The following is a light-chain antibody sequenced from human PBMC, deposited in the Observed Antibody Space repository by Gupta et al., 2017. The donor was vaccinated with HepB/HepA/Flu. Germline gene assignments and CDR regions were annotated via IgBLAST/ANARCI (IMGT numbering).Light chain of an antibody. Sequence: QSALTQPASVSGSPGQSITISCTGTSSDVGSYNFVSWYQQHPGKAPKLMIYDVSYRPAGVSNRFSGSKSGNTASLTISGPQAEDEADYYCSSYTSSSTLVFGTGTKVTVL. CDR2: DVS. CDR1: SSDVGSYNF. V-gene: IGLV2-14*03. CDR3: SSYTSSSTLV. J-gene: IGLJ1*01.